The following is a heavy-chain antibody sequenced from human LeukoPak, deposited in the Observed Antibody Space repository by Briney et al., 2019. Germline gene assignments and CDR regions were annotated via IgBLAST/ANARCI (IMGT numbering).Heavy chain of an antibody. V-gene: IGHV3-74*01. CDR1: GFTFSSYW. CDR3: ASLVVTDNWAFDI. D-gene: IGHD2-21*02. CDR2: INNDASST. Sequence: GGSLGLPCAASGFTFSSYWMHWVRHAPGEGLVRVSRINNDASSTSYADSVKGRFTISRDNAKNTLYLQMNSLRAGDTVVYYCASLVVTDNWAFDIWGQGTMVIVSS. J-gene: IGHJ3*02.